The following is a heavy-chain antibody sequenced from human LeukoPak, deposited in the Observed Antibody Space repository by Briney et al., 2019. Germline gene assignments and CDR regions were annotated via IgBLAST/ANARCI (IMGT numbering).Heavy chain of an antibody. D-gene: IGHD6-13*01. CDR3: ARGRLYSSSRGWFDP. CDR1: GFTLSSSE. J-gene: IGHJ5*02. V-gene: IGHV3-21*01. Sequence: GGSLRLSCAASGFTLSSSEMNWVRQAPGKGLEWVSSISTSSSHIYYADSVRGRFTISRDNAKNALYLQMNSLRAEDTAVYYCARGRLYSSSRGWFDPWGRGTLVTVSS. CDR2: ISTSSSHI.